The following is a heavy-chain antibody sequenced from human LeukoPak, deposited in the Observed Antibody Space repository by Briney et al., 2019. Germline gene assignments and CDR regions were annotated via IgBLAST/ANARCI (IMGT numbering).Heavy chain of an antibody. CDR2: IYYSGIT. Sequence: TPSQTLSLTCTVSGVSISSDSYYWLWIRQHPGKGLEWIGYIYYSGITHYNRARKSRISIRVDTNKNQFSLKVKSVTAADTAVYYCATRTVTPDAFDIWGQGTMVTVSS. CDR3: ATRTVTPDAFDI. V-gene: IGHV4-31*03. J-gene: IGHJ3*02. CDR1: GVSISSDSYY. D-gene: IGHD4-17*01.